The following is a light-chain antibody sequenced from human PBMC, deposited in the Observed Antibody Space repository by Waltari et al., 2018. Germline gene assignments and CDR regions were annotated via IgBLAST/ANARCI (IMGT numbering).Light chain of an antibody. CDR1: TSDIGKYNL. Sequence: QSALTQTASVSGSPGQAITISCSGTTSDIGKYNLVSWYQQHPGKAPTLIIYDVNKGPPGVSNRVSGSKSGNTAFLTISGLQSADEADYYCCSYAGSAISMFGGGTKVTVL. J-gene: IGLJ3*02. CDR2: DVN. V-gene: IGLV2-23*02. CDR3: CSYAGSAISM.